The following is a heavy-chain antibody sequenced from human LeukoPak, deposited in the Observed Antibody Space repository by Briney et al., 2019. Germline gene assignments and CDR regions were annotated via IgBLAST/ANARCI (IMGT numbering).Heavy chain of an antibody. CDR3: AKGSVLLWFGGDAFDI. D-gene: IGHD3-10*01. Sequence: GGSLRLSCAASGFTFSSYAMRWVRQAPGKGLGWVAVISYDGSNEYYADSVKGRFTISRDNSKNTPYLQMNSLRPEDTAVYYCAKGSVLLWFGGDAFDIWGQGTMVTVSS. CDR2: ISYDGSNE. J-gene: IGHJ3*02. V-gene: IGHV3-30-3*01. CDR1: GFTFSSYA.